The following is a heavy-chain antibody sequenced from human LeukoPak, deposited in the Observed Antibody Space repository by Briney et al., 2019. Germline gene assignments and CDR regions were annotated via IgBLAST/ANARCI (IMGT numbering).Heavy chain of an antibody. D-gene: IGHD3-10*02. V-gene: IGHV1-24*01. CDR3: ATGLTSSVRGAFDI. Sequence: ASVKVSCKVSGYTLTELSMHWVRQAPGKGLEWMGGFDPEDGETIYAQKFQGRVTMTEDTSTDTAYMELSSLRSEDTAVYYCATGLTSSVRGAFDIWGQGTMVTVSS. J-gene: IGHJ3*02. CDR1: GYTLTELS. CDR2: FDPEDGET.